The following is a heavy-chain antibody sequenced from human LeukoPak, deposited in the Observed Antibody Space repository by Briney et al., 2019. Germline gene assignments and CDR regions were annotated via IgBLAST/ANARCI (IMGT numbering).Heavy chain of an antibody. Sequence: PGGSLRLSCAASGFTFDDHAMHWVRQAPGKGLEWVSGISWNSGSIGYADSVKGRFTISRDNAKNSLYLQMNSLRAEDTALYYCAKDRSYGSGSYHFDYWGQGTLVTVSS. V-gene: IGHV3-9*01. CDR1: GFTFDDHA. CDR2: ISWNSGSI. D-gene: IGHD3-10*01. J-gene: IGHJ4*02. CDR3: AKDRSYGSGSYHFDY.